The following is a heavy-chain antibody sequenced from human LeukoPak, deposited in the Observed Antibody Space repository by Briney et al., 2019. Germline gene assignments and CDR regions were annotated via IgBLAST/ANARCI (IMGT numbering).Heavy chain of an antibody. CDR3: AKGIGYSYGYFDY. J-gene: IGHJ4*02. Sequence: GGSLRLSCAASGFTFSSYGMDWVRQAPGKGLEWVAFISYDGSNKYYADSVKGRFTISRDNSKNTLYLQMNSLRAEDTAVYYCAKGIGYSYGYFDYWGQGTLVTVSS. V-gene: IGHV3-30*18. CDR2: ISYDGSNK. CDR1: GFTFSSYG. D-gene: IGHD5-18*01.